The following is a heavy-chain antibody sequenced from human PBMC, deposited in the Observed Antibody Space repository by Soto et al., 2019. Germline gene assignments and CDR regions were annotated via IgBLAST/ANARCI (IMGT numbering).Heavy chain of an antibody. D-gene: IGHD3-16*01. CDR2: ISPYNDYT. CDR3: ARGGYYDNTWGKLSHSVLDV. V-gene: IGHV1-18*01. J-gene: IGHJ6*04. Sequence: ASVKVSCKASGYTFIRYGITWVRQAPGQGLEWMGWISPYNDYTIYAQKHQGRVTMTTDTSTRTDYLDLRSLKSDDTAVYNCARGGYYDNTWGKLSHSVLDVWGKGTSVPVSS. CDR1: GYTFIRYG.